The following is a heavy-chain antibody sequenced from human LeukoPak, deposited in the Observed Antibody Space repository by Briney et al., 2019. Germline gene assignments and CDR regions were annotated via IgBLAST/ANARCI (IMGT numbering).Heavy chain of an antibody. D-gene: IGHD6-13*01. CDR1: GSTFTSYG. CDR2: ISSSSSYI. V-gene: IGHV3-21*01. CDR3: AREGSSGWYGGWFDP. Sequence: GGSLRLSCAASGSTFTSYGMSWVRQAPGKGLEWVSSISSSSSYIYYADSVKGRFTISRDNAKNSLYLQMNSLRAEDTAVYYCAREGSSGWYGGWFDPWGQGTLVTVSS. J-gene: IGHJ5*02.